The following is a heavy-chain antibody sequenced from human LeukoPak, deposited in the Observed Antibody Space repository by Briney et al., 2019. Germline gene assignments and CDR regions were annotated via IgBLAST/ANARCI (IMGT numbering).Heavy chain of an antibody. Sequence: SQTLSLTCTVSGGSISSHYWSWIRQPPGKGLEWIGYIYYSGSTNYNPSLKSRVTISVDTSKNQFSLKLSSVTAADTAVYYCARVRDGYNNDAFDIWGQGTVVTVSS. CDR1: GGSISSHY. D-gene: IGHD5-24*01. CDR2: IYYSGST. CDR3: ARVRDGYNNDAFDI. V-gene: IGHV4-59*11. J-gene: IGHJ3*02.